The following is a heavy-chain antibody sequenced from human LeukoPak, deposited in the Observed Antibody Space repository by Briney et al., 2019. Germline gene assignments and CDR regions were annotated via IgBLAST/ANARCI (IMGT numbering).Heavy chain of an antibody. CDR3: ARNSGYDFFTLLPFDY. V-gene: IGHV4-39*07. D-gene: IGHD5-12*01. Sequence: SETLSLTCTVSGGSISSSSYYWGWIRQPPGKGLEWIGSIYYSGSTYYNPSLKSRVTISVDTSKNQFSLKLSSVTAADTAVYYCARNSGYDFFTLLPFDYWGQGTLVTVSS. J-gene: IGHJ4*02. CDR2: IYYSGST. CDR1: GGSISSSSYY.